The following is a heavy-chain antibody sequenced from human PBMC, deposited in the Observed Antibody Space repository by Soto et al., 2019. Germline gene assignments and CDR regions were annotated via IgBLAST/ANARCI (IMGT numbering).Heavy chain of an antibody. D-gene: IGHD2-8*01. J-gene: IGHJ4*02. CDR3: AKDGPWVGLMVYATHEVFDY. V-gene: IGHV3-23*01. CDR2: ISGSGGST. Sequence: PWGSLRLSCAASGFTFSSYAMSWVRQAPGKGLEWVSAISGSGGSTYYADSVKGRFTISRDNSKNTLYLQMNSLRAEDTAVYYCAKDGPWVGLMVYATHEVFDYWGQGTLVNVSS. CDR1: GFTFSSYA.